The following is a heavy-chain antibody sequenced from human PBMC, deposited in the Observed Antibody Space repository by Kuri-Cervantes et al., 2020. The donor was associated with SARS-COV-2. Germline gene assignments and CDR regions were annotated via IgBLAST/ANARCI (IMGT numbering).Heavy chain of an antibody. CDR1: GGSISSYY. CDR2: INHSGST. CDR3: ARHSKVLRFLEWLLD. D-gene: IGHD3-3*01. Sequence: SETLSLTCTVSGGSISSYYWSWIRQPPGKGLEWIGEINHSGSTNYNPSLKSRVTISVGTSKNQFSLKLSSVTAADTAVYYCARHSKVLRFLEWLLDWGQGTLVTVSS. V-gene: IGHV4-59*08. J-gene: IGHJ4*02.